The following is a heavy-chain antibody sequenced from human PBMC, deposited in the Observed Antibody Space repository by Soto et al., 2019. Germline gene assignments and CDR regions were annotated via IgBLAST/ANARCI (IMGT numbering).Heavy chain of an antibody. Sequence: LETLSLTCTVSGVSISSSSYCWGWIRQPPGKGLEWIRSIYYSVSTYYTPPLTSRVTISVDTSKNQFSLKLSSVTAADTAVYYCARHPKALTTVTMFDYWGQGTLVTVSS. CDR1: GVSISSSSYC. CDR2: IYYSVST. D-gene: IGHD4-17*01. J-gene: IGHJ4*02. CDR3: ARHPKALTTVTMFDY. V-gene: IGHV4-39*01.